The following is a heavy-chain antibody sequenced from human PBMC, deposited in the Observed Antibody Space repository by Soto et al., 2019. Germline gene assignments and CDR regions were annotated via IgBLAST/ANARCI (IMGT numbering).Heavy chain of an antibody. V-gene: IGHV1-8*01. J-gene: IGHJ4*02. CDR1: GYTFTSYD. Sequence: ASVKVSCKASGYTFTSYDINWVRQATGQGLEWMGWMNPNSGNTGYAQKFQGRVTMTRNTSISTAYMELSSLRSEDTAVYYCAVFQVGDIVVVPAAMGSIDYWGQGTLVTVSS. CDR3: AVFQVGDIVVVPAAMGSIDY. D-gene: IGHD2-2*01. CDR2: MNPNSGNT.